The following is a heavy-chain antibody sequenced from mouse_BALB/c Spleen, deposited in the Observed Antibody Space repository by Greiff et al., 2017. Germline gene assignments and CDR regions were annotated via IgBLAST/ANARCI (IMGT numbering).Heavy chain of an antibody. CDR3: ARNLRGLRRYYAMGY. Sequence: QVQLKQSGPGLVQPSQSLSITCTVSGFSLTSYGVHWVRQSPGKGLEWLGVIWSGGSTDYNAAFISRLSISKDNSKSQVFFKMNSLQANDTAIYYCARNLRGLRRYYAMGYWGQGTSVTVSS. CDR1: GFSLTSYG. CDR2: IWSGGST. V-gene: IGHV2-2*02. D-gene: IGHD2-4*01. J-gene: IGHJ4*01.